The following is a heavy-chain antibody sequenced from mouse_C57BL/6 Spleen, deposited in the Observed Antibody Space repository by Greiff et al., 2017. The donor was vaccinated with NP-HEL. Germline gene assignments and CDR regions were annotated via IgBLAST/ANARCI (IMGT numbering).Heavy chain of an antibody. Sequence: DVQLQESGPELVKPGASVKISCKASGYSFTGYYMHWVKQSHGNILDWIGYIYPYNGVSSYNQKFKGKATLTVDKSTSTAYMELRSLTSEDSAVYYCAGGFSTTVVGYFDVWGTGTTVTVSS. J-gene: IGHJ1*03. CDR1: GYSFTGYY. V-gene: IGHV1-31*01. CDR2: IYPYNGVS. D-gene: IGHD1-1*01. CDR3: AGGFSTTVVGYFDV.